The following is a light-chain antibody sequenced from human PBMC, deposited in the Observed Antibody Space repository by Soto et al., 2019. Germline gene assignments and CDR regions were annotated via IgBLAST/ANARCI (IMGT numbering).Light chain of an antibody. Sequence: EIVLTQSPGTLSLSPGERATLSCRASESISSSNLAWYQQQPGQAPRLLIYVASRRVTGIPDMFSGSGSGTDFTLTISRLEPEDFAVDYCQHYDNTALTFCQGARLEI. CDR2: VAS. V-gene: IGKV3-20*01. J-gene: IGKJ5*01. CDR3: QHYDNTALT. CDR1: ESISSSN.